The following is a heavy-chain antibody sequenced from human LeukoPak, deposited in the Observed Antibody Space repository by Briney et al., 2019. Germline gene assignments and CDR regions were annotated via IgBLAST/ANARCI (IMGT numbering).Heavy chain of an antibody. CDR2: ISAYNGNT. CDR3: ARLSHDSSGYYYYYYYMGV. V-gene: IGHV1-18*01. CDR1: GYTFTSYG. Sequence: ASVKVSCKASGYTFTSYGISWVRQAPGQGLEWMGWISAYNGNTNYAQKLQGRVTMTTDTSTSTAYMELRSLRSDDTAVYYCARLSHDSSGYYYYYYYMGVWGKGTTVTVSS. D-gene: IGHD3-22*01. J-gene: IGHJ6*03.